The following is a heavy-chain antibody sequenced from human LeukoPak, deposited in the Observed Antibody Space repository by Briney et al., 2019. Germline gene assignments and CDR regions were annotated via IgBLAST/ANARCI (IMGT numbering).Heavy chain of an antibody. V-gene: IGHV3-7*01. CDR2: IKQDGSEK. D-gene: IGHD3-22*01. CDR3: ARDDYDSSTPYYFDY. J-gene: IGHJ4*02. CDR1: GFNFINYW. Sequence: GGSLRLSCAASGFNFINYWMNWVRQAPGKGLEWVANIKQDGSEKYYVDSVKGRFTISKDNAKNSLYLQMNSLRAEDTAVYYCARDDYDSSTPYYFDYWGQGTLVTVSS.